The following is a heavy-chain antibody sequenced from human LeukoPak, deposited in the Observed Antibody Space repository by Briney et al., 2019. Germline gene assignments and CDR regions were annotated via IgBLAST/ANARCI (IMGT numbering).Heavy chain of an antibody. D-gene: IGHD1-26*01. CDR3: ARLPGELLRTYYYYCMDV. J-gene: IGHJ6*03. Sequence: SETLSLTCTVSGGSISSYYWSWIRQPPGKGLEWIGYIYYSGSTNYNPSLKSRVTISVDTSKNQFSLKLSSVTAADTAVYYCARLPGELLRTYYYYCMDVWGKGTTVTVSS. CDR2: IYYSGST. CDR1: GGSISSYY. V-gene: IGHV4-59*08.